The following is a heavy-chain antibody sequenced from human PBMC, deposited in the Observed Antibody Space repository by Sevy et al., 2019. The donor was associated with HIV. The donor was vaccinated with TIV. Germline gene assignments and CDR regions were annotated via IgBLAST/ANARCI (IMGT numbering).Heavy chain of an antibody. CDR3: TRVSIREPDESNNCRGYYRWFDS. Sequence: GGSLRLSCAASGFAFSRYWMTWVRQAPGKGLEWVANIKPDGSEQYFVGSVRGRLTISRENAKNSMYLQMNSLRGEDTADYFFTRVSIREPDESNNCRGYYRWFDSWGQGTLVTVSS. J-gene: IGHJ5*01. D-gene: IGHD3-3*01. CDR2: IKPDGSEQ. CDR1: GFAFSRYW. V-gene: IGHV3-7*01.